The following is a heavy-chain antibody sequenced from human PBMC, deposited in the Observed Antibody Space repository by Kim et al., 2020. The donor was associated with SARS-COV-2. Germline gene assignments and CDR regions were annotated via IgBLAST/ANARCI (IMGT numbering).Heavy chain of an antibody. J-gene: IGHJ4*01. D-gene: IGHD1-26*01. V-gene: IGHV4-39*07. Sequence: SETLSLTCSVSGVSISTNYHYWGWVRQFPGKGLEWIGSVYNSATTYYNPSLKSRVTTLGDTSKNQFFLNMKSVTAADTAAYYCACNVGSTPDYYFDYWG. CDR1: GVSISTNYHY. CDR2: VYNSATT. CDR3: ACNVGSTPDYYFDY.